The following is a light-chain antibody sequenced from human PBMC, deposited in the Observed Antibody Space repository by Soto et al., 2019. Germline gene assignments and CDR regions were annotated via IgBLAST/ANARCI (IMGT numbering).Light chain of an antibody. CDR1: QDIRDG. CDR3: LQYNSYPRT. V-gene: IGKV1-17*01. CDR2: AAF. J-gene: IGKJ2*01. Sequence: DIQMTQSPSSLSASVGDRVTITCRASQDIRDGLGWYQQSPGKAPKRLIYAAFSLEVGVPARFIGSGSGTEFTLTTSSLQPEDFANYFCLQYNSYPRTFGQGTQLEIK.